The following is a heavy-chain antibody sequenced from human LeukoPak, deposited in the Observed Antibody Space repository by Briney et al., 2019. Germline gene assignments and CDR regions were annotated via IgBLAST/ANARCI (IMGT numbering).Heavy chain of an antibody. Sequence: PGGSLRLSCAASGFTFSSYAMSWVRQAPGKGLEWVSAISGSGGSTYYADSVKGRFTISRDNSKNTLYLQMNSLRAEDTAVYYCARVRVDTAMVGYFQHWGQGTLVTVSS. CDR3: ARVRVDTAMVGYFQH. V-gene: IGHV3-23*01. CDR1: GFTFSSYA. CDR2: ISGSGGST. J-gene: IGHJ1*01. D-gene: IGHD5-18*01.